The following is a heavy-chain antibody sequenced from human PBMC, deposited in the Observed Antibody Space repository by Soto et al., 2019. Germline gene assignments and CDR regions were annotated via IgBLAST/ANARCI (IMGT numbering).Heavy chain of an antibody. CDR1: VGSISSSSYS. V-gene: IGHV4-61*05. J-gene: IGHJ4*02. CDR3: ATIVGANDY. D-gene: IGHD1-26*01. CDR2: IYSSASD. Sequence: SEPLSLHCTVSVGSISSSSYSWTWLPQPSLKGLELIGHIYSSASDNYNPSLKSRVSMSVDTSKNQFSLKLNSVTAADTAVYYCATIVGANDYWGQGALVTVSS.